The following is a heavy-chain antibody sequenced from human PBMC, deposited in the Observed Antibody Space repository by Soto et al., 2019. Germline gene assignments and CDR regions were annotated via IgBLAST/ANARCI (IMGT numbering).Heavy chain of an antibody. D-gene: IGHD5-12*01. CDR3: ARGEQYSGRIFDY. V-gene: IGHV6-1*01. CDR1: GYSVSSNSAG. J-gene: IGHJ4*01. Sequence: SQTLSLTCAITGYSVSSNSAGWSWVRQSPSRGLEWLGRTYYRSKWYYEYAVSVRGRITINPDTSKNQYSLQLNSVTPEDTAVYFCARGEQYSGRIFDYWGQGTLVTVSP. CDR2: TYYRSKWYY.